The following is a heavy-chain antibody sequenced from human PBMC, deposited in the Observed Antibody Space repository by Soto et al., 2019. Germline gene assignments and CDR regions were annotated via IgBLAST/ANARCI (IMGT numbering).Heavy chain of an antibody. CDR3: ARAKYCSGGSCYYYYGMDV. V-gene: IGHV5-51*01. D-gene: IGHD2-15*01. CDR1: GYSFTSYW. J-gene: IGHJ6*02. CDR2: IYPGDSDT. Sequence: SLKISCKGSGYSFTSYWIGWVRQMPGKGLEWMGIIYPGDSDTRYSPSFQGQVTISADKSISTAYLQWSSLKASDTAMYYCARAKYCSGGSCYYYYGMDVWGQGTTVTVSS.